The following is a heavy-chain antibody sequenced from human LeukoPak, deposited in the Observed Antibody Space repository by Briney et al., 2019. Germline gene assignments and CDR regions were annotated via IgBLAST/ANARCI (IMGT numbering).Heavy chain of an antibody. D-gene: IGHD3-10*01. Sequence: SGTLSLTCAVSGGSISSSNWWSWVRQPPGKGLEWIGEIYHCGSTNYNPSLKSRVTISVDKSKNQFSLKLSSVTAADTAVYYCARSYGSGTYDAFDIWGQGTMVTVSS. CDR2: IYHCGST. V-gene: IGHV4-4*02. CDR1: GGSISSSNW. J-gene: IGHJ3*02. CDR3: ARSYGSGTYDAFDI.